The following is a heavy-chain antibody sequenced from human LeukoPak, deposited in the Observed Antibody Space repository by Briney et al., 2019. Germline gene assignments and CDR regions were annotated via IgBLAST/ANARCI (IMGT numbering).Heavy chain of an antibody. Sequence: SVKVSCKASGGTFSSYAISWVRLAPGQGLEWMGRIIPIFGTANYAQKFQGRVTITTDESTSTAYMELSSLRSEDTAVYYCATVPDSSGHFDYWGQGTLVTVSS. CDR1: GGTFSSYA. V-gene: IGHV1-69*05. D-gene: IGHD3-22*01. CDR3: ATVPDSSGHFDY. J-gene: IGHJ4*02. CDR2: IIPIFGTA.